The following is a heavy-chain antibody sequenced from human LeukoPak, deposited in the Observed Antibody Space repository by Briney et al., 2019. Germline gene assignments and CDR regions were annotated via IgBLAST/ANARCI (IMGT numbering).Heavy chain of an antibody. V-gene: IGHV1-18*01. D-gene: IGHD6-13*01. CDR3: ARVIAATSKYYFDY. Sequence: ASVKVSCKASGGTFSSYAISWVRQAPGQGLEWMGWISVYNGDTNYAQHLQGRVTITTDTSTSTAYMELRSLRSDDTAVYYCARVIAATSKYYFDYWGQGTLVTVSS. CDR2: ISVYNGDT. CDR1: GGTFSSYA. J-gene: IGHJ4*02.